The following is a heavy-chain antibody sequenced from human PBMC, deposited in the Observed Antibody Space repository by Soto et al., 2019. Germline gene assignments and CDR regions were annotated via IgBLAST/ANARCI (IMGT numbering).Heavy chain of an antibody. D-gene: IGHD3-22*01. J-gene: IGHJ4*02. CDR2: ISAYNGNT. V-gene: IGHV1-18*01. Sequence: GASVKVSCKASGYTFTSYGMRWVRQAPGQGLEWMGWISAYNGNTNYAQKLQGRVTMTTDTSTSTAYMELRSLRSDDTAVYYCARDALYYYDSSGHDYWGQGTLVTVSS. CDR3: ARDALYYYDSSGHDY. CDR1: GYTFTSYG.